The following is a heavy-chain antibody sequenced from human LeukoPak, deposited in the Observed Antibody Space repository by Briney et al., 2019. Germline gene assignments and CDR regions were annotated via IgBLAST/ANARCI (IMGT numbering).Heavy chain of an antibody. CDR1: GYTFTSYA. J-gene: IGHJ4*02. Sequence: GASVKVSCTASGYTFTSYAMHWVRQAPGQRLEWMGWINAGNGNTKYSQKSQGRVTITRDTSASTAYMELSSLRSEDTAVYYCASRGSGSYYHFDYWGQGTLVTVSS. CDR2: INAGNGNT. V-gene: IGHV1-3*01. CDR3: ASRGSGSYYHFDY. D-gene: IGHD3-10*01.